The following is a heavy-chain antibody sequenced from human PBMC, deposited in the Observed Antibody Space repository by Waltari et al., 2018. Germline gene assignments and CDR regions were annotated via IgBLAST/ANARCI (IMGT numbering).Heavy chain of an antibody. J-gene: IGHJ4*02. D-gene: IGHD6-13*01. Sequence: QLQLQESGPGLVKPSETLSLTCTVSGGSISSSSYYWGWIRQPPGKGLEWIGSIYYSGSTYYNPSLKSRVTISVDTSKNQFSLKLSSVTAADTAVYYCARDLEVILSAAGNPEVADYWGQGTLVTVSS. V-gene: IGHV4-39*07. CDR2: IYYSGST. CDR1: GGSISSSSYY. CDR3: ARDLEVILSAAGNPEVADY.